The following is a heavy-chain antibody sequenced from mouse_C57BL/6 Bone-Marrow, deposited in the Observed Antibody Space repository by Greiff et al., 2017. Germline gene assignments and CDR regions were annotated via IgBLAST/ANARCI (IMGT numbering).Heavy chain of an antibody. V-gene: IGHV1-52*01. CDR1: GYTFTSYW. D-gene: IGHD2-4*01. CDR3: ARDYYDHYYAMDY. Sequence: QVQLQQPGAELVRPGSSVKLSCKASGYTFTSYWMHWVKQRPIQGLEWIGNIDPSDSETHYNQKFKDKATLTVEKSSSTAYMPLSSLTSEDSAVYYCARDYYDHYYAMDYWGQGTSVTVSS. J-gene: IGHJ4*01. CDR2: IDPSDSET.